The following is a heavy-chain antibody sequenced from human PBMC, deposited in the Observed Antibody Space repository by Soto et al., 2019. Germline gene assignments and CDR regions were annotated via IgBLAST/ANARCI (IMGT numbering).Heavy chain of an antibody. CDR2: INHSGST. CDR1: GGSFSVYY. D-gene: IGHD2-8*01. CDR3: ARKGYCTNGVCYPFDY. V-gene: IGHV4-34*01. Sequence: SSETLSLTCAVYGGSFSVYYWSWIRHPPGKGLEWIGEINHSGSTNYNPSLKSRVTISVDTSKNQFSLKLSSVTAADTAVYYCARKGYCTNGVCYPFDYWGQGTLVTVSS. J-gene: IGHJ4*02.